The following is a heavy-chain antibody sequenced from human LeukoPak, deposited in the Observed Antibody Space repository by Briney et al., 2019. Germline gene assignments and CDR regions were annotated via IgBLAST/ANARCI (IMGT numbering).Heavy chain of an antibody. CDR1: GYTFTSCG. D-gene: IGHD3-22*01. CDR2: ISPYNGNT. J-gene: IGHJ4*02. Sequence: ASAKVSCKASGYTFTSCGISWVRQAPGQGLEWMGWISPYNGNTNSVQKLQGRVTMTTDTSTSTVYMELRSPRSDDTAVYYCARRYDSSGLDYWGQGTLVTVSS. V-gene: IGHV1-18*01. CDR3: ARRYDSSGLDY.